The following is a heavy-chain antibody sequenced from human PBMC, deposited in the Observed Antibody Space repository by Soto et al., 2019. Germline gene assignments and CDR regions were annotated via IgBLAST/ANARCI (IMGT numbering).Heavy chain of an antibody. J-gene: IGHJ4*02. Sequence: ASLKVDCKGAGYTFTNYYVDCVRQDPGQGFEWLGRISPKSGGTNYAQKFQGRVTMTWDTSLKTAYMELSSLISEDTAVYYCARPPGYISDWHYFDLWGQGTLVTVSS. V-gene: IGHV1-2*02. CDR3: ARPPGYISDWHYFDL. CDR1: GYTFTNYY. D-gene: IGHD2-21*02. CDR2: ISPKSGGT.